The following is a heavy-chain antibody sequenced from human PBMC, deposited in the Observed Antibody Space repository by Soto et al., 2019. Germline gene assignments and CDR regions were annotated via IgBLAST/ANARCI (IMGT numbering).Heavy chain of an antibody. J-gene: IGHJ4*02. CDR2: IYYSGTT. CDR3: ARVVSGSYLDY. Sequence: QVQLQESGPGLVKASQTLSLTCTVSGGTITTGGHFWSWIRQYPGKGLEWIGYIYYSGTTHYNPSLKSRVTISIATSKNQFSLNLSSVTSADTAVYYCARVVSGSYLDYWGQGTLVTVSS. CDR1: GGTITTGGHF. V-gene: IGHV4-31*03. D-gene: IGHD1-26*01.